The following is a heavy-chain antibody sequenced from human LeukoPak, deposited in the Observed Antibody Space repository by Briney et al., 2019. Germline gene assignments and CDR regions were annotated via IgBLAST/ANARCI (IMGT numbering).Heavy chain of an antibody. CDR1: GYTFTSYG. V-gene: IGHV1-18*01. D-gene: IGHD3-22*01. Sequence: ASVKVSCKASGYTFTSYGISWVRQPPGQGLEWMGWISAYNGNTNYAQKLQGRVTMTTDASTSTAYMELRSLRSDDTAVYYCATTNYYDSSGYQDGLDYWGQGTLVTVSS. CDR3: ATTNYYDSSGYQDGLDY. J-gene: IGHJ4*02. CDR2: ISAYNGNT.